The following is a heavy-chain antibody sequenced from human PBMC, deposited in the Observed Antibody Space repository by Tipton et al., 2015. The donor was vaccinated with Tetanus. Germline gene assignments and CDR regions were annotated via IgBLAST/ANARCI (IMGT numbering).Heavy chain of an antibody. CDR3: ARDSSMAVADPILWY. Sequence: SLRLSCAASGFSVKSHYMSWVRQAPGKGLVWVSRINSDGSSTSYADSVKGRFTISRDNAKNTLYLQMNSLRAEDTAVYYCARDSSMAVADPILWYWGQGTLVTVSS. J-gene: IGHJ4*02. CDR1: GFSVKSHY. CDR2: INSDGSST. D-gene: IGHD6-19*01. V-gene: IGHV3-74*01.